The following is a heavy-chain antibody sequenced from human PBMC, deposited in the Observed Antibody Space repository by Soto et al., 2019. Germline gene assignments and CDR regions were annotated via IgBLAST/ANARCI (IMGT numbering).Heavy chain of an antibody. Sequence: SETLSFTCTASGGAIISDYWSWLPQPPGKRLEWIGYISYSGSTNYNPSLKSLVTISVDTSKNQFSLKLSSVTAADTVVYYCARVLGGTSLFDYWGQGTLVTVS. D-gene: IGHD1-26*01. CDR1: GGAIISDY. J-gene: IGHJ4*02. CDR3: ARVLGGTSLFDY. V-gene: IGHV4-59*01. CDR2: ISYSGST.